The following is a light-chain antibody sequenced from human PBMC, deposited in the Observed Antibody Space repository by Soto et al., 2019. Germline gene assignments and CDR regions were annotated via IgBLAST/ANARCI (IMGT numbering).Light chain of an antibody. CDR3: MQALHTPPT. J-gene: IGKJ1*01. CDR1: ESLLYSNGYNY. CDR2: LGS. V-gene: IGKV2-28*01. Sequence: DIVMTQSPLSLPVSPGEPASISCRSSESLLYSNGYNYLDWYLQKPGQSPQLLIYLGSNRASGVPDRFSGSGSGTDFTLKISRMEAEDVGVYYCMQALHTPPTFGQGTKVEI.